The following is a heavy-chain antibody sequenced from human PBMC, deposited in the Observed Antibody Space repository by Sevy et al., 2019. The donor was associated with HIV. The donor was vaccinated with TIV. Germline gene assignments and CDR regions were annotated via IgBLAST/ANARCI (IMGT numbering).Heavy chain of an antibody. V-gene: IGHV6-1*01. CDR3: ARDLQPGLIIAVGALDF. D-gene: IGHD6-19*01. CDR1: GDSVSSNSAA. Sequence: QSQTLSLTCAISGDSVSSNSAAWNWIRQSPSRGLELLGRTYSRSKWFHDYALSVKSRIAINLDTSKNQFSLQLNSVTPEDTAVYYCARDLQPGLIIAVGALDFWGQGTTVTVSS. CDR2: TYSRSKWFH. J-gene: IGHJ6*02.